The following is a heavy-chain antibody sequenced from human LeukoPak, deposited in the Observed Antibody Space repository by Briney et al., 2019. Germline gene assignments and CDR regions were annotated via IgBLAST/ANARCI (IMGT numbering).Heavy chain of an antibody. J-gene: IGHJ4*02. CDR2: IYSGGST. V-gene: IGHV3-66*01. CDR3: ARAPVSNYYDSSGYYSY. Sequence: GGSLRLSCAASGFTVSSNYMSWVRQAPGKGLEWVSVIYSGGSTYYADSVKGRFTISRDNSKNTLYLQMNSLRAEDTAVYYCARAPVSNYYDSSGYYSYWGQGTLVTVSS. D-gene: IGHD3-22*01. CDR1: GFTVSSNY.